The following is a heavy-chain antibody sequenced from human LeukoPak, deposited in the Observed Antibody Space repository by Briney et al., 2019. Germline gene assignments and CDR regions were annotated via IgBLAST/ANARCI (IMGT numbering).Heavy chain of an antibody. V-gene: IGHV3-43*02. CDR1: GFTFDDYA. J-gene: IGHJ4*02. CDR2: MSGDGGST. Sequence: PGGSLRLSXAASGFTFDDYAMHWVRQTPGKGLEWVSLMSGDGGSTYYADSVKGRFTISRDSSRNSLYLQMNSLRTEDTALYYCAKDIGEQWFFDYWGQGTLVTVSS. CDR3: AKDIGEQWFFDY. D-gene: IGHD3-10*01.